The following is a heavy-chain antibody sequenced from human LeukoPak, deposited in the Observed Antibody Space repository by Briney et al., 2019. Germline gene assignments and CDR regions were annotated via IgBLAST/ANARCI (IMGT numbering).Heavy chain of an antibody. CDR3: AKSSSSIAARPHWSYMDV. V-gene: IGHV3-30*18. CDR1: GFTFSSYG. CDR2: ISYDGSNK. D-gene: IGHD6-6*01. Sequence: GGPLRLSCAASGFTFSSYGMHWVRQAPGKGLEWVAVISYDGSNKYYADSVKGRFTISRDNSKNTLYLQMDSLRAEDTAVYYCAKSSSSIAARPHWSYMDVWGKGTTVTVSS. J-gene: IGHJ6*03.